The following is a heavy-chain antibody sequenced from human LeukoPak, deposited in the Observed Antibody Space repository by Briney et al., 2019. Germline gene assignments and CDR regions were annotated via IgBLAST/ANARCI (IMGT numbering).Heavy chain of an antibody. CDR1: GGSFSGYY. Sequence: SETLSLTCAVYGGSFSGYYWSWIRQPPGKGLEWIGEINHSGSTNYNPSLKSRVTISVDTSKNQFSLKLSSVTAADTAVYYCAREALESDYYDSSGSSNFDCWGQGTLVTVSS. D-gene: IGHD3-22*01. CDR3: AREALESDYYDSSGSSNFDC. V-gene: IGHV4-34*01. CDR2: INHSGST. J-gene: IGHJ4*02.